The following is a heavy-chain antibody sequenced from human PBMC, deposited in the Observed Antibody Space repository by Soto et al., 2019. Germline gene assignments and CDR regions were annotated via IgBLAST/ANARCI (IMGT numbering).Heavy chain of an antibody. CDR1: GYTFSRYG. D-gene: IGHD1-26*01. Sequence: QVQLVQSGAEVREPGASVKVSCKTSGYTFSRYGITWVRQAPGQGLEWMGWINGNTGHKIYVVKWEDRITIRIDTSTRTAYMELRRLKSTETAVYYCARARKWEPLPYWGQRTMVTVSS. J-gene: IGHJ4*02. CDR3: ARARKWEPLPY. CDR2: INGNTGHK. V-gene: IGHV1-18*01.